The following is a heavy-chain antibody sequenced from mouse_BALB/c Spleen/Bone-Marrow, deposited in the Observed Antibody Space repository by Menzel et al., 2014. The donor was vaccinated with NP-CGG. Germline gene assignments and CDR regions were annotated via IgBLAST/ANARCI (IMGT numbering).Heavy chain of an antibody. Sequence: SASAVDFSRYWMSWVRQAPGKGLEWIGEINPDSNTINYTPSLKDKFIISRDNAKNTLYLQMSKVRSEDTALYYCARLGYYGSFAYWGQGTLVTVSA. V-gene: IGHV4-1*02. CDR1: AVDFSRYW. J-gene: IGHJ3*01. CDR2: INPDSNTI. D-gene: IGHD1-2*01. CDR3: ARLGYYGSFAY.